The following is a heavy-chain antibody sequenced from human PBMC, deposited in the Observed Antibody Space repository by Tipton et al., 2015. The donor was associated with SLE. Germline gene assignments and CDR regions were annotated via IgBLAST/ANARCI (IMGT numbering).Heavy chain of an antibody. D-gene: IGHD3-3*01. V-gene: IGHV4-39*07. Sequence: TLSLTCTVSGDSISSSNYYWGWIRQPPGKGLEWIGNIYYSGSTYYNPSLKSRVTISVDKSKNQFSLKLSSVTAADTAVYYCARGFLEGWGWFDPWGQGTLVTVSS. CDR1: GDSISSSNYY. CDR2: IYYSGST. CDR3: ARGFLEGWGWFDP. J-gene: IGHJ5*02.